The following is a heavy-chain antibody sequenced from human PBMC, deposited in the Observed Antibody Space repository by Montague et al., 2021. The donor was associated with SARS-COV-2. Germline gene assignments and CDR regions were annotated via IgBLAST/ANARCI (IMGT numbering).Heavy chain of an antibody. CDR2: IYNSGST. V-gene: IGHV4-59*01. D-gene: IGHD6-13*01. J-gene: IGHJ3*02. CDR1: GGSFSRYS. CDR3: ARVGRGSSWYEVAFDI. Sequence: SETLSLTCTVSGGSFSRYSWTWIRQPPGKGLEWIGYIYNSGSTXXXPSXXXRVTISVDTSKNQFSLKLSSVAAADTAVYYCARVGRGSSWYEVAFDIWGQGTMVTVSS.